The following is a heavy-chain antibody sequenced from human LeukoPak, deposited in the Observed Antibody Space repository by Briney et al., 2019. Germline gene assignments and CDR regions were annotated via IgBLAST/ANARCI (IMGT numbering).Heavy chain of an antibody. Sequence: GGSQRLSCAASGFTFSSYAMSWVRQAPGKGLEWVSTISGSGESTYYADSVKGRFTISRDNSKNTLYLQMNSLRAEDTAVYYCAKWGSGSYYKGSFDYWGQGTLVTVSS. CDR1: GFTFSSYA. J-gene: IGHJ4*02. CDR2: ISGSGEST. D-gene: IGHD3-10*01. V-gene: IGHV3-23*01. CDR3: AKWGSGSYYKGSFDY.